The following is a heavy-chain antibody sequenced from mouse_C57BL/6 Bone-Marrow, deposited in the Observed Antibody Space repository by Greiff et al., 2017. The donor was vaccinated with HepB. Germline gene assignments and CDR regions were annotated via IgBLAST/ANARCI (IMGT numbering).Heavy chain of an antibody. CDR1: GYAFSSYW. Sequence: QVQLQQSGAELVKPGASVKISCKASGYAFSSYWMNWVKQRPGKGLEWIGQIYPGDGDTNYNGKFKGKATLTADKSSSTAYMQLSSLTSEDSAVYFCARSGGYYGNYVPFAYWGQGTLVTVSA. D-gene: IGHD2-1*01. CDR3: ARSGGYYGNYVPFAY. J-gene: IGHJ3*01. V-gene: IGHV1-80*01. CDR2: IYPGDGDT.